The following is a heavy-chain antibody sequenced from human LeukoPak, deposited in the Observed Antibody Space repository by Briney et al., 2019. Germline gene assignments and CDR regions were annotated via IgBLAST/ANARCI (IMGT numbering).Heavy chain of an antibody. V-gene: IGHV1-69*05. J-gene: IGHJ4*02. Sequence: SVKVSCKASGGTFSSYAISWVRQAPGQGLEWMGGIIPIFGTANYAQKFQGRVTITTDESTSTAYMELSSLRSEDTAVYYCARGKGLYYYGSGTSDYWGQGTLVTVSS. CDR1: GGTFSSYA. D-gene: IGHD3-10*01. CDR2: IIPIFGTA. CDR3: ARGKGLYYYGSGTSDY.